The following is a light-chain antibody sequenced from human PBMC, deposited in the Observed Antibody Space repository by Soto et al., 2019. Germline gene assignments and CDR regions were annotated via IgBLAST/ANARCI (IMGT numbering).Light chain of an antibody. CDR3: QQRSNLVT. Sequence: EIVLTQSPATLSLTPGERATLSRKASQSVSTSLAWYQQKPGQAPRLLIYDASKRATGIPARFSGSGSGTDFTLTINSLEPEDFAVYYCQQRSNLVTFGGGTKVEIK. CDR2: DAS. J-gene: IGKJ4*01. V-gene: IGKV3-11*01. CDR1: QSVSTS.